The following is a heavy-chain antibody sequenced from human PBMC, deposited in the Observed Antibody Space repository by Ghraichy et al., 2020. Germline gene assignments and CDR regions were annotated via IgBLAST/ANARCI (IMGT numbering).Heavy chain of an antibody. CDR1: GFTFSSYS. CDR2: ISSSSSYI. CDR3: ARDKRAERGYSGYDLDY. D-gene: IGHD5-12*01. Sequence: GGSLRLSCAASGFTFSSYSMNWVRQAPGKGLEWVSSISSSSSYIYYADSVKGRFTISRDNAKNSLYLQMNSLRAEDTAVYYCARDKRAERGYSGYDLDYWGQGTLVTVSS. V-gene: IGHV3-21*01. J-gene: IGHJ4*02.